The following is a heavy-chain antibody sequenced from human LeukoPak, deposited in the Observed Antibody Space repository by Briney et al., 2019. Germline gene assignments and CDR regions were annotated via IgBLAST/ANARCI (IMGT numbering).Heavy chain of an antibody. CDR3: ARYFHRGSNFDY. D-gene: IGHD1-14*01. CDR1: GGSISSHY. Sequence: PSETLSLTCTVSGGSISSHYWSWIRQPPGKGLEWIGYIYYSGSTNYNPSLKSRVTISVDTSKNQFSLKLSSVTAADTAVYYCARYFHRGSNFDYWGQGTLVTVSS. V-gene: IGHV4-59*11. J-gene: IGHJ4*02. CDR2: IYYSGST.